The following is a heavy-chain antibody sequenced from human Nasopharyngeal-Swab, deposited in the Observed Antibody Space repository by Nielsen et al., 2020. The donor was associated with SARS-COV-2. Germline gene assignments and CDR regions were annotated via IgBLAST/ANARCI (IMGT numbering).Heavy chain of an antibody. CDR3: ARDAPAHYGAFY. D-gene: IGHD4-17*01. J-gene: IGHJ4*02. CDR2: IAHDASNE. V-gene: IGHV3-30*03. Sequence: WIRQPPGKGLEWVAFIAHDASNEYYGDSVKGRFFISRDSSKNTLYLQMDSLRGEDTAVYYCARDAPAHYGAFYWGRGTLVTVSS.